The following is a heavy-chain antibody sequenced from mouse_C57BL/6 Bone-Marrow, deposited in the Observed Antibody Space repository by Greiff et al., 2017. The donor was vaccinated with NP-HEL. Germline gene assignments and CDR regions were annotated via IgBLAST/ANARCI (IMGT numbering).Heavy chain of an antibody. V-gene: IGHV10-1*01. CDR3: VRHYYGSSLYAMDY. CDR1: GFSFNTYA. J-gene: IGHJ4*01. D-gene: IGHD1-1*01. Sequence: EVQVVESGGGLVQPKGSLKLSCAASGFSFNTYAMNWVRQAPGKGLEWVARIRSKSNNYATYYADSVKDRFTISRDDSESMLYLQMNNLKTEDTAMYYCVRHYYGSSLYAMDYWGQGTSVTVSS. CDR2: IRSKSNNYAT.